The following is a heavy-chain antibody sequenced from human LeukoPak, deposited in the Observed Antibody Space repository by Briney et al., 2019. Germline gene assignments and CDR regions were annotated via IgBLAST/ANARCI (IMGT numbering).Heavy chain of an antibody. CDR2: IYYSGST. J-gene: IGHJ5*02. D-gene: IGHD6-13*01. V-gene: IGHV4-39*01. CDR3: ARGRGSSSSWYRYNWFDP. CDR1: GGSISSSSYY. Sequence: SETLSLTCTVSGGSISSSSYYWGWIRQPPGKGLEWIGSIYYSGSTYYNPSLKSRVTISVDTSKNQFSLKLSSVTAADTAVYYCARGRGSSSSWYRYNWFDPWGQGTLVTVSS.